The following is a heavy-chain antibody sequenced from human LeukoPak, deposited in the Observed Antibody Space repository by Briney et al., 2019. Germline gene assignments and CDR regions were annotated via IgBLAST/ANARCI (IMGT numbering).Heavy chain of an antibody. CDR1: GFTFSSYS. D-gene: IGHD2-21*02. CDR2: ISSSSSTI. V-gene: IGHV3-48*01. Sequence: GGSLRLSCAASGFTFSSYSMNWVRQAPGKGLEWVSYISSSSSTIYYADSVKGRFTISRDNAKNSLYLQMNSLRAEDTAVYHCARDIGDLIDYVVEFDPWGQGTLVTVSS. CDR3: ARDIGDLIDYVVEFDP. J-gene: IGHJ5*02.